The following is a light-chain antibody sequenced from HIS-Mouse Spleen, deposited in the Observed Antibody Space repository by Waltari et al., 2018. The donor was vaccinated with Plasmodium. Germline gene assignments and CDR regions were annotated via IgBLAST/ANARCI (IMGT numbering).Light chain of an antibody. CDR1: CLRSYY. Sequence: SSELTQDPAVSVAVGQTVRITCQGDCLRSYYASWYQQKPGQAPVLVIYGKNNRPSGIPDRFSGSSSGNTASLTITGAQAEDEADYYCNSRDSSGNHQVFGGGTKLTVL. J-gene: IGLJ3*02. CDR2: GKN. V-gene: IGLV3-19*01. CDR3: NSRDSSGNHQV.